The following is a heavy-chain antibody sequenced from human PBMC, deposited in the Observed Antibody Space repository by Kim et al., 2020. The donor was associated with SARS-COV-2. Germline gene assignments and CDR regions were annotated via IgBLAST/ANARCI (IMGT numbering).Heavy chain of an antibody. CDR2: INPNSGGT. V-gene: IGHV1-2*06. CDR3: ARVRSSSWGGLYYFDY. J-gene: IGHJ4*02. D-gene: IGHD6-13*01. Sequence: ASVKVSCKASGYTFTGYYMHWVRQAPGQGLEWMGRINPNSGGTNYAQKFQGRVTMTRDTSISTAYMELSRLRSDDTAVYYCARVRSSSWGGLYYFDYWGQGTLVTVSS. CDR1: GYTFTGYY.